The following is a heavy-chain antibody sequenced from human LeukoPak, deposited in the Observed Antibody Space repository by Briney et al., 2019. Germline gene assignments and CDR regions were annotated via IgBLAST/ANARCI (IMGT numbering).Heavy chain of an antibody. V-gene: IGHV4-39*07. CDR2: IYYSGST. J-gene: IGHJ1*01. CDR1: GGSISSSSYY. CDR3: ARDRVYGDYTQH. Sequence: PSETLSLTCTVSGGSISSSSYYWGWIRQPPGKGLEWIGSIYYSGSTYYNPSLKSRVTISVDTSKNQFSLKLSSVTAADTAVYYCARDRVYGDYTQHWGQGTLVTVSS. D-gene: IGHD4-17*01.